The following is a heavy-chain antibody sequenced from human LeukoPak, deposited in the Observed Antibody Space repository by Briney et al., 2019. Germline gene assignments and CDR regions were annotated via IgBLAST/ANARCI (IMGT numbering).Heavy chain of an antibody. CDR2: IYPGHSDT. Sequence: GASLKISCKGSGYSFNNYWIAWVRQMPDKSLEWMGIIYPGHSDTRHSPSFQGQVTISADKSISTAYLQWSSLKASDTAIYYCARLSCSSASCYRGSSYYFDRWGQGTLVTVSS. V-gene: IGHV5-51*01. CDR1: GYSFNNYW. CDR3: ARLSCSSASCYRGSSYYFDR. J-gene: IGHJ4*02. D-gene: IGHD2-2*01.